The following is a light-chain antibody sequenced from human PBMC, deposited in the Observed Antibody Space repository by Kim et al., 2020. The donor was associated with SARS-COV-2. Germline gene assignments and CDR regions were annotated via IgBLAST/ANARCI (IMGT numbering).Light chain of an antibody. CDR2: GAS. J-gene: IGKJ1*01. V-gene: IGKV3-15*01. CDR3: QQYNNWPRGT. Sequence: APGQRATLSCRASHTVSSSLAWYQQKPGQAPRLLIYGASTRATGIPARFSGNGSGTEFTLTISSLQSEDCAVYYCQQYNNWPRGTFGQGTKVDIK. CDR1: HTVSSS.